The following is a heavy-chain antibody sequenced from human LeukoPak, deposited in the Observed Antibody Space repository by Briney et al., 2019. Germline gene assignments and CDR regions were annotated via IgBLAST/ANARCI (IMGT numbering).Heavy chain of an antibody. CDR1: GFTFSSYS. V-gene: IGHV3-21*01. Sequence: GGSLRLSCASSGFTFSSYSMNWVRQAPGKGLEWVSSISSSSSYIYYADSVKGRFTISRDNAKNSLYLQMNSLRAEDTAVYYCARDGGFSSGWTSENYWGQGTLVTVSS. CDR3: ARDGGFSSGWTSENY. J-gene: IGHJ4*02. CDR2: ISSSSSYI. D-gene: IGHD6-19*01.